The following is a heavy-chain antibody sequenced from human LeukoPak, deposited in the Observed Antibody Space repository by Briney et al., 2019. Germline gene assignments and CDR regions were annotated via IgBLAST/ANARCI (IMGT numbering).Heavy chain of an antibody. CDR2: IRQDGSQK. J-gene: IGHJ4*02. V-gene: IGHV3-7*01. D-gene: IGHD4-17*01. CDR1: GFSFSDAW. CDR3: ARESGSVTSEVDFDY. Sequence: GGSLRLSCAASGFSFSDAWMSWVRQIPGKGLEWVATIRQDGSQKYYMDSVKGRFTVSRDNAKNSLYLQMNSLRAEDTAVYYCARESGSVTSEVDFDYWGQGTLVTVSS.